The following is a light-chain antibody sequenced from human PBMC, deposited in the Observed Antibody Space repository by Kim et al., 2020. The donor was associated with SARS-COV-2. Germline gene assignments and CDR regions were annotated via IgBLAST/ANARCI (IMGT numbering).Light chain of an antibody. J-gene: IGLJ3*02. CDR1: ALPKQY. Sequence: VSPGQTARITCSGDALPKQYAYWYQQKPGQAPVLVIYKDSERHSGIPERFSGSSSGTTVTLTISGVQAEDEADYYCQSADSSGTWVFCGGTKLTVL. V-gene: IGLV3-25*03. CDR3: QSADSSGTWV. CDR2: KDS.